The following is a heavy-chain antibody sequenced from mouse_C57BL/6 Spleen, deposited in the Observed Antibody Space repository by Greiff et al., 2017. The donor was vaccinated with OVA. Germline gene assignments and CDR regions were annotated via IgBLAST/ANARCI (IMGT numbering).Heavy chain of an antibody. D-gene: IGHD1-1*01. Sequence: ESGPGLVKPSQSLSLTCSVTGYSITSGYYWNWIRQFPGNKLEWMGYISYDGSNNYNPSLKNRISITRDTSKNQFFLKLNSVTTEDTATYYCARDERYYGTFDVWGTGTTVTVSS. J-gene: IGHJ1*03. CDR3: ARDERYYGTFDV. CDR2: ISYDGSN. V-gene: IGHV3-6*01. CDR1: GYSITSGYY.